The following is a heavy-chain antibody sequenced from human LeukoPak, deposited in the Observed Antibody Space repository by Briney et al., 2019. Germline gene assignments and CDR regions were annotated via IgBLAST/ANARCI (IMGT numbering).Heavy chain of an antibody. CDR3: AKALRGSYDY. CDR2: ITDSGIST. Sequence: PGGSLRLSCAASGFTFNSYAMAWVRQAPEKGLEWVSSITDSGISTYYADSVKGRFTISRDNSKNTLYLQMNSLRAEDTAVYYCAKALRGSYDYWGQGTLVTVSS. V-gene: IGHV3-23*01. J-gene: IGHJ4*02. D-gene: IGHD1-26*01. CDR1: GFTFNSYA.